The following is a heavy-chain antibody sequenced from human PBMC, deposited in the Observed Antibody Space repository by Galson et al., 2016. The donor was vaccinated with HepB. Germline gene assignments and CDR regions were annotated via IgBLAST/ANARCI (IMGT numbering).Heavy chain of an antibody. Sequence: SLRLSCAASGFIFSSYDMRWVRQAPGKGLEWVSALSGSGGSTYYADSVRGRFTISRDNSKNTLYLQMNSLRAEDTAVYYCAKGRRESRGYAFDIWGQGTMVTVSS. CDR1: GFIFSSYD. D-gene: IGHD1-1*01. CDR2: LSGSGGST. J-gene: IGHJ3*02. V-gene: IGHV3-23*01. CDR3: AKGRRESRGYAFDI.